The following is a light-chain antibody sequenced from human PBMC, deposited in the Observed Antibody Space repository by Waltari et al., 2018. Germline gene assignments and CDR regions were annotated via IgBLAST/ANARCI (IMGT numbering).Light chain of an antibody. Sequence: DIQMTQSPSSLSASVGERVTITCRASQSIRSYLNWYQQKPGKAPKLLIYDASNLQSGVPSRFSGSGSGTDFTLTISRLQAEDFATYFCQQSYSSYTFGPGTKLEI. CDR2: DAS. V-gene: IGKV1-39*01. CDR3: QQSYSSYT. J-gene: IGKJ2*01. CDR1: QSIRSY.